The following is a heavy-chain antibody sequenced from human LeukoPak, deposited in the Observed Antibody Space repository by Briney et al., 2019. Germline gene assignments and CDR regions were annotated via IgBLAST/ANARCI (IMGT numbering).Heavy chain of an antibody. V-gene: IGHV1-2*02. CDR3: ATQATSGWHFS. CDR1: GYTFTGYY. Sequence: ASVKVSCEASGYTFTGYYMHWVRQAPGQGPEWMGWNNPNSGGTNYAQKFQGRVTMTRDTSLSTVYMELSRLRSDDTAVYYCATQATSGWHFSWGQGTLVTVSS. CDR2: NNPNSGGT. D-gene: IGHD6-19*01. J-gene: IGHJ5*02.